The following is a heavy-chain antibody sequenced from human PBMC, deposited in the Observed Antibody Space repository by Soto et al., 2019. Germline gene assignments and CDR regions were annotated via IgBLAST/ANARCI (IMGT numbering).Heavy chain of an antibody. J-gene: IGHJ4*02. Sequence: SETLSLTCSVAGGSINSFYWSWVRQPAGQGLEWIGRIYSSGTTNYNPSVKSRVTMSIDTSKNQFSLNLTSVNAADTAVYYGARGGSSWFPHWGQGTVVTVSS. CDR1: GGSINSFY. D-gene: IGHD6-13*01. V-gene: IGHV4-4*07. CDR3: ARGGSSWFPH. CDR2: IYSSGTT.